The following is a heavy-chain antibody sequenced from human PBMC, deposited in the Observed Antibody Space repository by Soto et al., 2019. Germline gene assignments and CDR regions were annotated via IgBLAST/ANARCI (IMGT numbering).Heavy chain of an antibody. Sequence: SGPTLVNPTQTLTLTCTFSGFSLSTGAMCVSWIRQPPGKALEWLARIDWENDKYYNTSLKTRLTISKDPSKNQVVLIMTNMDPVDTATYFCARSYYYASGRRFDYWGPGTPVTVSS. D-gene: IGHD3-10*01. V-gene: IGHV2-70*11. CDR2: IDWENDK. J-gene: IGHJ4*02. CDR1: GFSLSTGAMC. CDR3: ARSYYYASGRRFDY.